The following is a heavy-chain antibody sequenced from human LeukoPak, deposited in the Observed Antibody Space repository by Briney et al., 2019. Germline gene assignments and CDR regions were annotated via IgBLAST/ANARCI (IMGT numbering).Heavy chain of an antibody. CDR3: AKDSDMVRGVNWFDP. CDR1: GFTFSSYA. Sequence: PGGSLRLSCAASGFTFSSYAMSWVRQAPGKGLERVSAISGSGGSTYYADSVKGRFTISRDNSKNTLYLQMNSLRAEDTAVYYCAKDSDMVRGVNWFDPWGQGTLVTVSS. D-gene: IGHD3-10*01. CDR2: ISGSGGST. J-gene: IGHJ5*02. V-gene: IGHV3-23*01.